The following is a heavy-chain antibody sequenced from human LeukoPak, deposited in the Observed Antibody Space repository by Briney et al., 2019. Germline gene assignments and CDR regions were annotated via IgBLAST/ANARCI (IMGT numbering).Heavy chain of an antibody. CDR2: IYYSGST. D-gene: IGHD1-14*01. CDR1: GGSISSSSYY. Sequence: SETLSLTCTVSGGSISSSSYYWGWIRQPPGKGLEWIGSIYYSGSTYYNPPLKSRVTISVDTSKNQFSLKLSSVTAADTAVYYCASNPDPGWYFDLWGRGTLVTVPS. J-gene: IGHJ2*01. V-gene: IGHV4-39*01. CDR3: ASNPDPGWYFDL.